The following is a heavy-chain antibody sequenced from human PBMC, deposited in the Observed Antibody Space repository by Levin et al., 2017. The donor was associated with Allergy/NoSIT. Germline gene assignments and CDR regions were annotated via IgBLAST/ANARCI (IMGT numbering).Heavy chain of an antibody. D-gene: IGHD1-1*01. CDR3: ARLPVGSIDY. J-gene: IGHJ4*02. CDR2: FYYNGAT. Sequence: PGGSLRLSCTVSGASISSSSYYWGWIRQPPGKGLEWIATFYYNGATYYNPSLKSRATISGDTSRNQFSLKLNTVTAADTAVYYCARLPVGSIDYWGQGTLVTVSS. V-gene: IGHV4-39*01. CDR1: GASISSSSYY.